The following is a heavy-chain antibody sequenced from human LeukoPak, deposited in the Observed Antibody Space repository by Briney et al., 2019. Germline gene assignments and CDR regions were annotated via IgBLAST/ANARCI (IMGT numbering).Heavy chain of an antibody. CDR1: GFTFSSYS. CDR3: AKDLGSVVTPPSLDY. D-gene: IGHD4-23*01. CDR2: ISGSSSYI. J-gene: IGHJ4*02. Sequence: PGGSLRLSCAASGFTFSSYSMNWVRQAPGKGLEWVSSISGSSSYIYYADSVKGRFTISRDNSKNTLYLQMNSLRAEDTAVYYCAKDLGSVVTPPSLDYWGQGTLVTVSS. V-gene: IGHV3-21*04.